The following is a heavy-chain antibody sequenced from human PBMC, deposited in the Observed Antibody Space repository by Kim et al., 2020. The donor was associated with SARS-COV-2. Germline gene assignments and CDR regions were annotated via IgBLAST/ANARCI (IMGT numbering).Heavy chain of an antibody. Sequence: GGSLRLSCAASGFTFSSYAMHWVRQAPGKGLEWVAVISYDGSNKYYADSVKGRFTISRDNSKNTLYLQMNSLRAEDTAVYYCARNWDAFDIWGQGTMVTVSS. CDR1: GFTFSSYA. D-gene: IGHD7-27*01. V-gene: IGHV3-30*04. J-gene: IGHJ3*02. CDR3: ARNWDAFDI. CDR2: ISYDGSNK.